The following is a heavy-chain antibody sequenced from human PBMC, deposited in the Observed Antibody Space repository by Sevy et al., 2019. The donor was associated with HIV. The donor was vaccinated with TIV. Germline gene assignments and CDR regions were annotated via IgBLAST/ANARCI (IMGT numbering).Heavy chain of an antibody. V-gene: IGHV3-21*01. Sequence: GGSLRLSCAASGFTFSSYSMNWVRQAPGKGLEWVSSISSSSSYIYYADSVKGRFTISRDNAKNSLYLQMNSLRAEDTAVYYCARDPAYYYDSSGFGAFDIWGQGTMVTVSS. D-gene: IGHD3-22*01. J-gene: IGHJ3*02. CDR1: GFTFSSYS. CDR2: ISSSSSYI. CDR3: ARDPAYYYDSSGFGAFDI.